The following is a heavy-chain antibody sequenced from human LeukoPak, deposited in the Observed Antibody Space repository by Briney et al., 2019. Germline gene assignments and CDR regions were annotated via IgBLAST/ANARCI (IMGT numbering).Heavy chain of an antibody. J-gene: IGHJ6*03. CDR3: ARDRYCSSTSCYPDYYYYYMDV. CDR2: IKQDGSEK. Sequence: PGGSLRLSCAASGFTFSSYWMSWVRQAPGKGLEWVANIKQDGSEKYYVDSVKGRFTISRDNAKNSLYLQMNSPRAEDTAVYYCARDRYCSSTSCYPDYYYYYMDVWGKGTTVTVSS. CDR1: GFTFSSYW. V-gene: IGHV3-7*01. D-gene: IGHD2-2*01.